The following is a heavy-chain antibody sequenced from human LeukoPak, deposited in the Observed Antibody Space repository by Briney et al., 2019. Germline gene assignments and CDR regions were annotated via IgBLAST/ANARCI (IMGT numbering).Heavy chain of an antibody. CDR2: IRYDGSNK. V-gene: IGHV3-30*02. CDR1: GFTFSSYG. D-gene: IGHD3-9*01. J-gene: IGHJ4*02. CDR3: AKDLYDILTGYSSLDY. Sequence: GGSLRLSCAASGFTFSSYGVHWVRHAPGKGLEWVAFIRYDGSNKYYADSVKGRFTISRDNSKNTLYLQMNSLRAEDTAVYYCAKDLYDILTGYSSLDYWGQGTLVTVSS.